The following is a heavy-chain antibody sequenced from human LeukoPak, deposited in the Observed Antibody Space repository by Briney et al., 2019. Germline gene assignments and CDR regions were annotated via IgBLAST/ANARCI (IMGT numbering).Heavy chain of an antibody. J-gene: IGHJ5*02. D-gene: IGHD5-18*01. CDR2: INPNSGGT. CDR3: ARVVPDTAMVLDPTSWFDP. V-gene: IGHV1-2*02. Sequence: ASVKVSCKASGYTFTGYYMHWVRQAPGQGLEWMGWINPNSGGTNYAQKFQGRVTMTRDTSISTAYMELSSLRSEDTAVYYCARVVPDTAMVLDPTSWFDPWGQGTLVTVSS. CDR1: GYTFTGYY.